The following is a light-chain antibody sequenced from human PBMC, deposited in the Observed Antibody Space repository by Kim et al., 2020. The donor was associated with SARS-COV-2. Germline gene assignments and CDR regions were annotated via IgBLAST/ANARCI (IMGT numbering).Light chain of an antibody. V-gene: IGLV6-57*03. CDR2: EDD. CDR1: SGSIVDNY. Sequence: GKTVTTTCDRSSGSIVDNYVQCYQQRPGGVPTTVIYEDDQRPSGVSDRFSGSIDNSSNSASLTISGLRTEDEADYYCQSYNRDNVLFGGGTQLTVL. J-gene: IGLJ2*01. CDR3: QSYNRDNVL.